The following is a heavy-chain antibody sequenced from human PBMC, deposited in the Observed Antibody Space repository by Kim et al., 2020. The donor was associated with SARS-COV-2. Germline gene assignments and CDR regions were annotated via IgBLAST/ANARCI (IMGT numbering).Heavy chain of an antibody. V-gene: IGHV5-51*01. Sequence: GESLKISCKGSGYSFSSYWIGWVRQVPGKGLEWMGIIYPGGSDIRYSPSFQGQVTISADKSIGTAFLQWSSLKASDTAMYYCARHTRATPYDLWGQGTLVTVSS. J-gene: IGHJ5*02. CDR2: IYPGGSDI. D-gene: IGHD2-21*01. CDR1: GYSFSSYW. CDR3: ARHTRATPYDL.